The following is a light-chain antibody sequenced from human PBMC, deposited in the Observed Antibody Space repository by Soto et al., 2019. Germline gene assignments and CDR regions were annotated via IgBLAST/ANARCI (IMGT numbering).Light chain of an antibody. Sequence: EIVLTQSPGTLSLSPGKRATLSCRASQSISSSYLAWYQQKPGQAPRLLIRDASKRATGIPARFSGSGSGTDFTLTISSLEPEDFAVYYCQHRYIWPFTFGQGTRLEIK. J-gene: IGKJ5*01. V-gene: IGKV3D-20*02. CDR3: QHRYIWPFT. CDR2: DAS. CDR1: QSISSSY.